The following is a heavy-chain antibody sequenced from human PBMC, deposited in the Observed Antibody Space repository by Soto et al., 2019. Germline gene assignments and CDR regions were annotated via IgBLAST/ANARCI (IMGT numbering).Heavy chain of an antibody. CDR3: AKVPPNVYGMDV. CDR2: ISGSGGST. Sequence: PGGSLRLSCAASGFNFSSYPMSRVRQAPGKGLEWVSAISGSGGSTYYADSVKGRFTISRDNSKNTLYLQMNSLRAEDTAVYYCAKVPPNVYGMDVWGQGTTVTVSS. J-gene: IGHJ6*02. CDR1: GFNFSSYP. V-gene: IGHV3-23*01.